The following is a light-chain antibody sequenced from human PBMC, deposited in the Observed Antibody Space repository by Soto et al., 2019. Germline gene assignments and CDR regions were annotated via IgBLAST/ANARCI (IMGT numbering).Light chain of an antibody. CDR1: QIVDTS. Sequence: DIQMTQSPSSLSASVGNSVTVTCRASQIVDTSLNWYQQKPGKAPQLLIYAASSLQSGVPSRLSGSGSATYFTLTIHNLQPEDFVTYYCQQTHSLPPTFGPGTRV. J-gene: IGKJ2*01. CDR2: AAS. CDR3: QQTHSLPPT. V-gene: IGKV1-39*01.